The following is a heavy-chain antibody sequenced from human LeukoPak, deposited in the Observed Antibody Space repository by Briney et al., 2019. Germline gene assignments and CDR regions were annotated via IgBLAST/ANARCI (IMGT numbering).Heavy chain of an antibody. J-gene: IGHJ6*02. V-gene: IGHV1-69*04. CDR2: IIPILGIA. CDR3: ARDRHGGKTHYGMDV. Sequence: GASVKVSCKASGGVFTTYAISWVRQAPGQGLEWMGSIIPILGIANYAQKFQGRVTITADKSTSTAYMELSSLRSVDTAVYYCARDRHGGKTHYGMDVWGQGTTVTVSS. D-gene: IGHD4-23*01. CDR1: GGVFTTYA.